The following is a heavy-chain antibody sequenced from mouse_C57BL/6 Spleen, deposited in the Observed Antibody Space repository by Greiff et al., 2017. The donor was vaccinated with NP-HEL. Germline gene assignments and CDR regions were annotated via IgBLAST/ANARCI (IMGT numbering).Heavy chain of an antibody. Sequence: QVQLQQSGAELVKPGASVKISCKASGYAFSSYWMNWVKQRPGKGLEWIGQLYPGDGDTNYNGKFKGKATLTADKSSSTAYMQLSSLTSEDSAVYFCARAGYYGSSPWYFDVWGTGTTVTVSS. J-gene: IGHJ1*03. D-gene: IGHD1-1*01. CDR1: GYAFSSYW. V-gene: IGHV1-80*01. CDR3: ARAGYYGSSPWYFDV. CDR2: LYPGDGDT.